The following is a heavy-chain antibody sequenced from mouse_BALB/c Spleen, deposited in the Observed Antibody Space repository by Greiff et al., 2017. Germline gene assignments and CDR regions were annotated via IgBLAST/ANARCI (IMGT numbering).Heavy chain of an antibody. V-gene: IGHV5-2*01. J-gene: IGHJ3*01. CDR3: ARRGRYDEPFAY. Sequence: EVKLQESGGGLVQPGESLKLSCESNEYEFPSHDMSWVRKTPEKRLELVAAINSDGGSTYYPDTMERRFIISRDNTKKTLYLQMSSLRSEDTALYYCARRGRYDEPFAYWGQGTLVTVSA. D-gene: IGHD2-14*01. CDR2: INSDGGST. CDR1: EYEFPSHD.